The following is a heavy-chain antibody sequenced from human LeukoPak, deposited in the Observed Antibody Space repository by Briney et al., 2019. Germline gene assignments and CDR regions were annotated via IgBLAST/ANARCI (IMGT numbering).Heavy chain of an antibody. CDR2: IYLDDSET. CDR3: VRFGLTSSLDY. CDR1: GDNFNNYW. D-gene: IGHD6-13*01. J-gene: IGHJ4*02. V-gene: IGHV5-51*01. Sequence: KVGESLKISCKGGGDNFNNYWIVWVRQMPGKGLEWMGVIYLDDSETKYSPSFQGQVTISANKSISTAYLQWSALRASDTAIYYCVRFGLTSSLDYWGQGTLVTVSS.